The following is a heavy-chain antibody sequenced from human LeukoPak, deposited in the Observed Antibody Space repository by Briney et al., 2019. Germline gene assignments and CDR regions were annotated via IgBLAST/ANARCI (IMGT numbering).Heavy chain of an antibody. CDR2: IYYSGDT. V-gene: IGHV4-39*07. Sequence: SETLSLTCIVSGGSISSSNYYWGWIRQPPGKGLECIGSIYYSGDTYYNPSLKSRVTISVETSKNQFSLKLSSVTAADTAVYYCARARIVVVPAAPDTAMVTYYYYGMDVWGQGTTVTVSS. D-gene: IGHD2-2*01. J-gene: IGHJ6*02. CDR1: GGSISSSNYY. CDR3: ARARIVVVPAAPDTAMVTYYYYGMDV.